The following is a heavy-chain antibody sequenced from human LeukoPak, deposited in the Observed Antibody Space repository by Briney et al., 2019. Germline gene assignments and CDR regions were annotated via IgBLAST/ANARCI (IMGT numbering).Heavy chain of an antibody. CDR3: AKGYYYDSSGYLIYFDY. CDR1: GFTFDDYA. Sequence: PGRSLRLSCAASGFTFDDYAMHWVRQAPGKGLEWVSGISWNSGSIGYADSVKGRFTISRDNAKNSLYLQMNSLRAEDMALYYCAKGYYYDSSGYLIYFDYWGQGTLVTVSS. D-gene: IGHD3-22*01. CDR2: ISWNSGSI. J-gene: IGHJ4*02. V-gene: IGHV3-9*03.